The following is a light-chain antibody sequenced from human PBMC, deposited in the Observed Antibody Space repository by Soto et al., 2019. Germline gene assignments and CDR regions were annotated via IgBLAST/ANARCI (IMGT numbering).Light chain of an antibody. CDR1: SSDVGSYNL. Sequence: QSALTQPASVSGSPGQSITLSCTGTSSDVGSYNLVSWYQLHPGKAPKLMIYEGTKRPSGVSNRFSGSKSGSTASLTISGLLAEDEADYYCCSYAGSSSYVVFGGGTKLTVL. CDR3: CSYAGSSSYVV. J-gene: IGLJ2*01. CDR2: EGT. V-gene: IGLV2-23*01.